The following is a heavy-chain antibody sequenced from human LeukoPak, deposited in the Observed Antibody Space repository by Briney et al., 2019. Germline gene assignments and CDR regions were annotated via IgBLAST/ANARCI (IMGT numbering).Heavy chain of an antibody. CDR3: ARGPSSWYYFDY. CDR1: GYTFTGYY. J-gene: IGHJ4*02. D-gene: IGHD6-13*01. V-gene: IGHV1-2*02. CDR2: INPNSGGT. Sequence: ASVKVSCKASGYTFTGYYMHWVRQAPGQGLEWMGWINPNSGGTNYAQKFQGRVTMTRDTSIGTAYMELSRLRSDDTAVYYCARGPSSWYYFDYWGQGTLVTVSS.